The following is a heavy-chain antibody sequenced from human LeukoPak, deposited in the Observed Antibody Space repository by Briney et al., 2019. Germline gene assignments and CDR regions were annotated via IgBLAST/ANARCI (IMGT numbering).Heavy chain of an antibody. D-gene: IGHD5-18*01. CDR2: IIPIFGTA. CDR3: VRAPSTKQRKRGYSYGPNWFDP. Sequence: SVKVSCKASGGTFSSYAISWVRQAPGQGLEWMGGIIPIFGTANYAQKFQGRVTMTRNTSISTAYMELSSLRSEDTAVYYCVRAPSTKQRKRGYSYGPNWFDPWGQGTLVTVSS. V-gene: IGHV1-69*05. CDR1: GGTFSSYA. J-gene: IGHJ5*02.